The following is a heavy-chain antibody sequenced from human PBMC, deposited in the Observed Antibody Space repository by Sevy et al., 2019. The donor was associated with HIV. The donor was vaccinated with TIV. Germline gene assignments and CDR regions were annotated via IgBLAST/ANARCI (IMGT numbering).Heavy chain of an antibody. J-gene: IGHJ2*01. CDR1: GGSIRINSYY. Sequence: SETLSLTCTVSGGSIRINSYYWGWVRQPPGMGLEWIGSIYNTGSTSYNPSLKSRVTISVDTSKNNFSLRLTSVTAADTAVYYCATPRGTDWYEGAGGYFDLWGRGTLVTVSS. CDR2: IYNTGST. V-gene: IGHV4-39*02. D-gene: IGHD6-19*01. CDR3: ATPRGTDWYEGAGGYFDL.